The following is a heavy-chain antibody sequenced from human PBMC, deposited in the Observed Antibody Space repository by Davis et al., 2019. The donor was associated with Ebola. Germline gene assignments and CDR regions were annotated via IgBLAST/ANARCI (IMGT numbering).Heavy chain of an antibody. CDR2: ISGSGGST. V-gene: IGHV3-23*01. Sequence: GESLKISCAASGFTFSSYAMSWVRQAPGKGLEWVSAISGSGGSTYCADSVKGRFTISRDNAKNTLYLQMNSLRAEDTAVYYCGKTGLESDYGMDVWGQGTTVTVSS. D-gene: IGHD3-3*01. CDR3: GKTGLESDYGMDV. CDR1: GFTFSSYA. J-gene: IGHJ6*02.